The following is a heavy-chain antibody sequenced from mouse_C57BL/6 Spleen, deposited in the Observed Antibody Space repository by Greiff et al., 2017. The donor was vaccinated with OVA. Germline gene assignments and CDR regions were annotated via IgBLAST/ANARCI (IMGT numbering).Heavy chain of an antibody. CDR3: AKASYDYDKSYAMDY. CDR2: IYPSDSET. Sequence: QVQLQQPGAELVRPGSSVKLSCKASGYTFTSYWMDWVKQRPGQGLEWIGNIYPSDSETHYNQKFKDKATLTVDKSSSTAYMQLSSLTSEDSAVYCCAKASYDYDKSYAMDYWGQGTSVTVSS. D-gene: IGHD2-4*01. J-gene: IGHJ4*01. V-gene: IGHV1-61*01. CDR1: GYTFTSYW.